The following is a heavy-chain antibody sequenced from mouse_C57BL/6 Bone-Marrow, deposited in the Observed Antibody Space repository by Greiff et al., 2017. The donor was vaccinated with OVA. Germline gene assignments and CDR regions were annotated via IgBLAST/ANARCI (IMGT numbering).Heavy chain of an antibody. V-gene: IGHV1-72*01. CDR3: ARPVVAQYYYAMDY. Sequence: QVQLQQPGAELVKPGASVKLSCKASGYTFTSYWMHWVKQRPGRGLEWIGRIDPNSGGTKYNEKFKSKATLTVDKPTSTAYMQLSSLTSEDSAVYYCARPVVAQYYYAMDYWGQGTSVTVSS. CDR2: IDPNSGGT. CDR1: GYTFTSYW. D-gene: IGHD1-1*01. J-gene: IGHJ4*01.